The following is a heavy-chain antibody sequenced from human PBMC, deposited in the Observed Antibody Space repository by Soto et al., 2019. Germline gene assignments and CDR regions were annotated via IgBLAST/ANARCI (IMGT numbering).Heavy chain of an antibody. CDR3: ARHGDGRMTTNPYYYNGMDV. CDR2: VFYTGRA. CDR1: GGSLGGYY. V-gene: IGHV4-59*01. Sequence: SETLSLTCTVTGGSLGGYYWSWIRQPPGKGLEWIGYVFYTGRANYNASLKSRVSISLDTSNYQFSLKLRSVTAAPTAVYYCARHGDGRMTTNPYYYNGMDVWGPGTTVT. J-gene: IGHJ6*02. D-gene: IGHD4-4*01.